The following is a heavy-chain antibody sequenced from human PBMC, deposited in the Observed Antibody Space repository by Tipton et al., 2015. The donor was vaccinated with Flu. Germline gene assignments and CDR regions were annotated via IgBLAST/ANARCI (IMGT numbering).Heavy chain of an antibody. CDR2: IIPAFGTA. CDR1: GGTFSSYA. CDR3: ARGVDTPYNFFFDL. V-gene: IGHV1-69*18. D-gene: IGHD5-18*01. Sequence: QLVQSGAEVKKPGSSVKVSCKASGGTFSSYAISWVRQAPGQGFEWMGRIIPAFGTADYAQNFQGRVTITTDESSTTAYMDLSSLRSEDTAMYYCARGVDTPYNFFFDLWGRGTLVTVSA. J-gene: IGHJ2*01.